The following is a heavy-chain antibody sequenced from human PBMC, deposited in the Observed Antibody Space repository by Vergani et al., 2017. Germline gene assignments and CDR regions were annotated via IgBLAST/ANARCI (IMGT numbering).Heavy chain of an antibody. Sequence: EVQLLESGGGLVQPGGSLRLSCAASGFTFSSYAMSWVRQAPGKGLEWVSAISGSGGSTYYADSVKGRFTISRDNSKNTLYLQMNSLRAEDTAVYYCAKYHYXYVWGSYRPGYYYYMDVWGKGTTVTVSS. V-gene: IGHV3-23*01. J-gene: IGHJ6*03. CDR2: ISGSGGST. D-gene: IGHD3-16*02. CDR3: AKYHYXYVWGSYRPGYYYYMDV. CDR1: GFTFSSYA.